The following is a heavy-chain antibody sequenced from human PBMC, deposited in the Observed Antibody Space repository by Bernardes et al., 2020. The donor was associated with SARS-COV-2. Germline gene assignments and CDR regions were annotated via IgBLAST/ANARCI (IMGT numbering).Heavy chain of an antibody. J-gene: IGHJ6*02. CDR3: ARGLTAREYYYGMDV. Sequence: GSLRLSCAASGFTFSNHDMHWVRQTTGKGLEWVSAIGTAGDTYYSGSVKGRFTISRENAKNSFFLQMNSLRAGDTAVYFCARGLTAREYYYGMDVWGQGTTVTVSS. CDR1: GFTFSNHD. V-gene: IGHV3-13*04. D-gene: IGHD7-27*01. CDR2: IGTAGDT.